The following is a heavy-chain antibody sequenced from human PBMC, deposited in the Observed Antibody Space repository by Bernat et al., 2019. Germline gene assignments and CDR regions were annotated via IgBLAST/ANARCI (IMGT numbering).Heavy chain of an antibody. CDR1: EFTFSTYG. D-gene: IGHD2-8*01. J-gene: IGHJ6*03. V-gene: IGHV3-21*05. CDR2: INDVSSHI. CDR3: ARDGLVYARYSHMDF. Sequence: EVQLVESGGGLVKPGESLRLSCAASEFTFSTYGMNWVRQAPGKGLEWISYINDVSSHIYYADSVRGRFTISRDNAKNSLFLEMNSLRDEDTAVYYCARDGLVYARYSHMDFWGKGATVTVSS.